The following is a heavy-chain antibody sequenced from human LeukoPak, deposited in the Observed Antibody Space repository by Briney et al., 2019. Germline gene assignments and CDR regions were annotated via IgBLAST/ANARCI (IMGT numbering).Heavy chain of an antibody. V-gene: IGHV4-30-2*01. J-gene: IGHJ5*02. D-gene: IGHD3/OR15-3a*01. Sequence: SQTLSLTCTVSGGSISSGGYYWSWIRQPPGKGLEWIGYIYHSGSTYYNPSLKSRVTISVDRSKNQFSLKLSSVTAADTAVYYCARVSGTRRFDPWGQGTLVTVSS. CDR1: GGSISSGGYY. CDR3: ARVSGTRRFDP. CDR2: IYHSGST.